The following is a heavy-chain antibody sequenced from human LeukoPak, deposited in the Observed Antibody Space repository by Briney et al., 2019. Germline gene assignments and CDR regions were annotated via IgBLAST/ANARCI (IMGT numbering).Heavy chain of an antibody. CDR1: GGSISSYY. J-gene: IGHJ3*02. CDR3: AGGMTDAFDI. V-gene: IGHV4-59*01. CDR2: IYYSGST. Sequence: SGTLSLTCTVSGGSISSYYWSWIRQPPGKGLEWIGYIYYSGSTNYNPSLKSRVTISVDTSKNQFSLKLSSVTAADTAVYYCAGGMTDAFDIWGQGTMVTVSS. D-gene: IGHD1-1*01.